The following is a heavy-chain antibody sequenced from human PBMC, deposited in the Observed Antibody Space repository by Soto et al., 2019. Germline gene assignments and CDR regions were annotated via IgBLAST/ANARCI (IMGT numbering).Heavy chain of an antibody. CDR3: VGGQYYFDY. Sequence: QVQLVESGAGVVQPGRSLRLSCAASGFPFTSYGIHWVREGPDKGLEWVAIISYDGSDKYYADSVKGRFTISRDNSKNTLYLQMNSLRPEDTALYYCVGGQYYFDYRGQGTLVIVSS. J-gene: IGHJ4*02. V-gene: IGHV3-30*03. D-gene: IGHD3-10*01. CDR2: ISYDGSDK. CDR1: GFPFTSYG.